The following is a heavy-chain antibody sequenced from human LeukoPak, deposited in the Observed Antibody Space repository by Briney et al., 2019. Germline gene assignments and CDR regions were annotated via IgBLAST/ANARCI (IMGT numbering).Heavy chain of an antibody. CDR2: LSTTGSTT. J-gene: IGHJ6*02. CDR1: GFTVSGNY. Sequence: KTGGSLRLSCAVSGFTVSGNYMNWVRQAPGKGLEWVSYLSTTGSTTYYGDSVKGRFTISRDNAKNSLYLQMNNLRADDTAVYYCAREVGGSQYPPYYYYYGLDVWGQGTTVTV. CDR3: AREVGGSQYPPYYYYYGLDV. D-gene: IGHD1-26*01. V-gene: IGHV3-11*01.